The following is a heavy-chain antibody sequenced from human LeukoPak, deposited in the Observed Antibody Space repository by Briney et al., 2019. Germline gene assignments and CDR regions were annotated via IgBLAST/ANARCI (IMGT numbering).Heavy chain of an antibody. Sequence: ASEKVSCKASGYTFTGYYMHWVRQAPGQGLEWMGWINPNSGGTNYAQKFQGRVTMTRDTSISTAYMELSRLRSDDTAVYYCAREFAGRSYFDYWGQGTLVTVSS. V-gene: IGHV1-2*02. J-gene: IGHJ4*02. CDR2: INPNSGGT. CDR1: GYTFTGYY. D-gene: IGHD1-26*01. CDR3: AREFAGRSYFDY.